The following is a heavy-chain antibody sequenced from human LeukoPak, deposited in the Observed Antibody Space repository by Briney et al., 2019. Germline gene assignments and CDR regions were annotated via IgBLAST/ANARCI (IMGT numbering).Heavy chain of an antibody. CDR2: INTNTGNP. J-gene: IGHJ4*02. V-gene: IGHV7-4-1*02. D-gene: IGHD2-2*01. CDR3: ARGYCSSTSCYGGSY. CDR1: GYTFTSYA. Sequence: ASVTVSCKASGYTFTSYAMNWVRQAPGQGLEWMGWINTNTGNPTYAQGFTGRFVFSLDTSVSTAYLQISSLKAEDTAVYYCARGYCSSTSCYGGSYWGQGTLVTVSS.